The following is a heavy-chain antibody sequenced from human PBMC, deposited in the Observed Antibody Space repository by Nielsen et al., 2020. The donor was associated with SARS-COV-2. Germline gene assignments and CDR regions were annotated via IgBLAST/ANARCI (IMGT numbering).Heavy chain of an antibody. CDR3: ARHIVMTNEAFDI. CDR2: IYYSGST. D-gene: IGHD2-21*01. J-gene: IGHJ3*02. V-gene: IGHV4-61*01. CDR1: GGSVSSGSYY. Sequence: SETLSLTCTVSGGSVSSGSYYWSWIRQPPGKGLEWIGYIYYSGSTNYNPSLKSRVTISVDTSKNQFSLKLSSVTAADTAVYYCARHIVMTNEAFDIWGQGTMVTVSS.